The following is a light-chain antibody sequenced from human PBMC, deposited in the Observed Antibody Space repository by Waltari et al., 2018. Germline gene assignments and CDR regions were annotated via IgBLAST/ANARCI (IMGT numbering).Light chain of an antibody. V-gene: IGKV1-39*01. Sequence: DIQMTQSPSYLSASVGYRVNITCRASQNISPYLNWYQQKPGKVPEVLIYGASILQGGVPSRFSGGGSGTDFTLTIDSLQPEDLATYYCQQSHTPPWTFGQGTKVEIK. CDR3: QQSHTPPWT. J-gene: IGKJ1*01. CDR1: QNISPY. CDR2: GAS.